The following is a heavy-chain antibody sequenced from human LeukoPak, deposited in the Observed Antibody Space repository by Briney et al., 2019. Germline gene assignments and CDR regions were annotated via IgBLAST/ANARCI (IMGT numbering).Heavy chain of an antibody. CDR3: ARDRYYYDSRGAFDI. D-gene: IGHD3-22*01. Sequence: GGSLRLSCAASGFGFSGYGMHWVRQAPGKGLEWVAFIRYDGSNKYYADSVKGRFTISRDNSKNTLYLQMNSLRAEDTAVYYCARDRYYYDSRGAFDIWGQGTMVTVSS. CDR2: IRYDGSNK. V-gene: IGHV3-30*02. CDR1: GFGFSGYG. J-gene: IGHJ3*02.